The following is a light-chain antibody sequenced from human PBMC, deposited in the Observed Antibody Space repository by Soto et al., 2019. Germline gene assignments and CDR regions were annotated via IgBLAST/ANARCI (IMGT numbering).Light chain of an antibody. J-gene: IGKJ4*01. CDR2: DAS. V-gene: IGKV3D-20*01. CDR1: QSLSSNS. Sequence: EIVFTQSPATLSLSPGERATLSCGASQSLSSNSLAWYQQKPGLAPRLLIYDASSRATGIPDRFSGSGSGTYFPFTISRLATEDVLVYSYQHDGSSPSFWGWTKVEIK. CDR3: QHDGSSPS.